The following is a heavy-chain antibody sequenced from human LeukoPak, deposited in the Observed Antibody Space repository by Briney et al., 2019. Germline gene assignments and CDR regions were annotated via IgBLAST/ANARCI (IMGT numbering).Heavy chain of an antibody. CDR2: IRGGGTSE. Sequence: GGSLRLSCTASGFTLSAYAMMWVRQAPGKGAEWVSAIRGGGTSEFYADSVKGRFTISRDNSKDTLFLQMNSLRAEHTAVYYCARDPNGDYIGAFDMWGPGTMVTVSS. J-gene: IGHJ3*02. CDR3: ARDPNGDYIGAFDM. CDR1: GFTLSAYA. V-gene: IGHV3-23*01. D-gene: IGHD4-17*01.